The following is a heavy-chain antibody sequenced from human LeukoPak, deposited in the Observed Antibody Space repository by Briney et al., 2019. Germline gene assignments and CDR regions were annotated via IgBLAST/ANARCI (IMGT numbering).Heavy chain of an antibody. D-gene: IGHD4-17*01. J-gene: IGHJ4*02. Sequence: PSQTLSLTCTVSGYSISSGYYWGWIRQPPGKGLEWIGNIYHSGSAYYNPSLKSRVTISVDTSKNQFFLKLSSVTAADTAAYYCATTITVTTDYWGQGTLVTVSS. CDR1: GYSISSGYY. CDR2: IYHSGSA. CDR3: ATTITVTTDY. V-gene: IGHV4-38-2*02.